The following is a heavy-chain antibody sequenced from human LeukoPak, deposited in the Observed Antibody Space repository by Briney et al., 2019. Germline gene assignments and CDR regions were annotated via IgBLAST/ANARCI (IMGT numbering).Heavy chain of an antibody. J-gene: IGHJ4*02. D-gene: IGHD4-17*01. CDR1: GYTFTSYD. V-gene: IGHV1-8*01. CDR2: MNPNSGNT. Sequence: PLASVKVSCKASGYTFTSYDINWVRQATGQGLEWMGWMNPNSGNTGYAQKFQGRVTMTTDTSTSTAYMELRSLRSDDTAVYYCARVDGDLVDYWGQGTLVTVSS. CDR3: ARVDGDLVDY.